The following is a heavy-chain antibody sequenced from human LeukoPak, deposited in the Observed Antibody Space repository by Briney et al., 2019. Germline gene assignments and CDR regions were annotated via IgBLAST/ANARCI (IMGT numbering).Heavy chain of an antibody. Sequence: PSETLSLTCTVSGGSISSYYWSWIRQPPGKGLEWIGYIYYSGSTNYNPSLKSRVTISVDKSKNQFSLKLSSVTAADTAVYYCARRPNYYDSSGRRRGAFDIWGQGTMVTVSS. CDR2: IYYSGST. CDR3: ARRPNYYDSSGRRRGAFDI. D-gene: IGHD3-22*01. J-gene: IGHJ3*02. V-gene: IGHV4-59*12. CDR1: GGSISSYY.